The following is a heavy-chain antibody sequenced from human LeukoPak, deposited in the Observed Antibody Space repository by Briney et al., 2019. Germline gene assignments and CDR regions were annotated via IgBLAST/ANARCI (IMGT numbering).Heavy chain of an antibody. Sequence: PGGSLRLSCAASGFTFSSYSMNWVRQAPGKGLEWVSSISSSSSYIYYADSVKGRFTISRDNAKNSLYLQMNSLRAEDTAVYYCASPKSQEVPPMYWGQGTLVTVSS. V-gene: IGHV3-21*01. J-gene: IGHJ4*02. CDR3: ASPKSQEVPPMY. CDR2: ISSSSSYI. D-gene: IGHD2-2*01. CDR1: GFTFSSYS.